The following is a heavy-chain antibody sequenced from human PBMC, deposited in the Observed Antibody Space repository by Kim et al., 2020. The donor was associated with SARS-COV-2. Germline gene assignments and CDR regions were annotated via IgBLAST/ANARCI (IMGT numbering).Heavy chain of an antibody. D-gene: IGHD6-13*01. CDR3: ASVLAAAGTDNDY. Sequence: GGSLRLSCAASGFTFSSYGMHWVRQAPGKGLEWVAVISYDGSNKYYADSVKGRFTISRDNSKNTLYLQMNSLRAEDTAVYYCASVLAAAGTDNDYWGQGTLVTVSS. J-gene: IGHJ4*02. CDR1: GFTFSSYG. V-gene: IGHV3-33*05. CDR2: ISYDGSNK.